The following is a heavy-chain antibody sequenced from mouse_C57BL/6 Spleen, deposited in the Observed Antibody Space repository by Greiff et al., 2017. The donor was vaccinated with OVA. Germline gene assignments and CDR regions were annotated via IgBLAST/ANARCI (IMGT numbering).Heavy chain of an antibody. V-gene: IGHV14-2*01. D-gene: IGHD4-1*01. CDR1: GFNIKDYY. J-gene: IGHJ1*03. CDR2: IDPEDGET. CDR3: ARGTGTGYWYFDV. Sequence: EVMLVESGAELVKPGASVKLSCTASGFNIKDYYMHWVKQRTEQGLEWIGRIDPEDGETKYAPKFQGKATITADTSSNTAYLQLSSLTSEDTAVYYCARGTGTGYWYFDVWGTGTTVTVSS.